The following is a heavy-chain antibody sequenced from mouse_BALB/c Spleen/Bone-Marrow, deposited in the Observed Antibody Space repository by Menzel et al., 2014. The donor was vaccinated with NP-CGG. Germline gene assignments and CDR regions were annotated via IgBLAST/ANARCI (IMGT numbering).Heavy chain of an antibody. J-gene: IGHJ4*01. CDR3: TRDGKGNYDYAMDY. V-gene: IGHV5-6-4*01. CDR1: GFTFSSYT. Sequence: EVQLVESRGGLVKPGGSLKLSCAASGFTFSSYTMSWVRQTPEKRLEWTATISSGGSYTYYPDSVKGRFTISRDNAENTLYLQMSSLKSEDTAMYYCTRDGKGNYDYAMDYWGQGTSVTVSS. D-gene: IGHD2-1*01. CDR2: ISSGGSYT.